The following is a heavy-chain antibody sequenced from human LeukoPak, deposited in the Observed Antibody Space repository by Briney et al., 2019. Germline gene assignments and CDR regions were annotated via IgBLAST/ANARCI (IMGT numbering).Heavy chain of an antibody. Sequence: GRSLRLSCAASGFTFSSYGMHWVRQAPGKGLEWVAVIWYDGSNKYYADSVKGRFTISRDNSKNTLYLQMNSLRAEDTAVYYCARENFPPGSPYYYYGMDVWGQGTTVTVSS. V-gene: IGHV3-33*01. CDR3: ARENFPPGSPYYYYGMDV. D-gene: IGHD7-27*01. J-gene: IGHJ6*02. CDR1: GFTFSSYG. CDR2: IWYDGSNK.